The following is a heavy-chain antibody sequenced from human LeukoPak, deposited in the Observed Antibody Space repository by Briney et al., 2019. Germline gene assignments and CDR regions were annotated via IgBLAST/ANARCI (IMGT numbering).Heavy chain of an antibody. CDR1: GFTYSDYG. J-gene: IGHJ5*01. Sequence: GGSLRLSCAASGFTYSDYGMHWVRQALGRGLEWVAFILNDGTWEYYPDSVKGRLTISRDNSRNTLYLQMNSVRLEDTAIYYCVKGGSISHNWFDYWGQGTLVTVSS. CDR2: ILNDGTWE. D-gene: IGHD3-16*01. CDR3: VKGGSISHNWFDY. V-gene: IGHV3-30*02.